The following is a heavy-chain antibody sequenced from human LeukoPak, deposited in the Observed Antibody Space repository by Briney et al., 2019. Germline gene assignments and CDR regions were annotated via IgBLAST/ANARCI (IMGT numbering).Heavy chain of an antibody. CDR3: ARVVPPTDYGSGSYFWDPYYFDY. V-gene: IGHV3-30*02. D-gene: IGHD3-10*01. Sequence: GGPLRLSCAASGFTFSSYGMHWVRQAPGKGLEWVAFIRYDGSNKYYADSVKGRFTISRDNSKNTLYLQMNSLRAEDTAVYYCARVVPPTDYGSGSYFWDPYYFDYWGQGTLVTVSS. CDR1: GFTFSSYG. J-gene: IGHJ4*02. CDR2: IRYDGSNK.